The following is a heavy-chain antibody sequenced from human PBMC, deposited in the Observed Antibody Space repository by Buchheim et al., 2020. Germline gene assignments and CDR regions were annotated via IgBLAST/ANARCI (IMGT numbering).Heavy chain of an antibody. CDR3: ARAGGGSYYFWFDP. CDR1: GFTFSCYA. V-gene: IGHV3-30-3*01. Sequence: QVQLVESGGGVVQPGRSLRLSCAASGFTFSCYAMHWVRQAPGKGLEWVAVISYDGSNKYYVDSVKGRFTISRDNSKKSLYVQMNSLMAEDTAVYYCARAGGGSYYFWFDPWGQGTL. CDR2: ISYDGSNK. J-gene: IGHJ5*02. D-gene: IGHD1-26*01.